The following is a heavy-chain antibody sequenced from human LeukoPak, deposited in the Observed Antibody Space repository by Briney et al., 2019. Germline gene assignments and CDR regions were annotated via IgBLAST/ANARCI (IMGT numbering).Heavy chain of an antibody. Sequence: SETLSLICTVSGGSISSYYWTWIRQPPGKGLEWIGYIYYSGGTNYNPSLKSRVTISVDTSKNQFSLKLRSVTAADTAVYYCARADYSNYLYFDSWGQGSLVTVSS. V-gene: IGHV4-59*01. CDR1: GGSISSYY. CDR2: IYYSGGT. J-gene: IGHJ4*02. D-gene: IGHD4-11*01. CDR3: ARADYSNYLYFDS.